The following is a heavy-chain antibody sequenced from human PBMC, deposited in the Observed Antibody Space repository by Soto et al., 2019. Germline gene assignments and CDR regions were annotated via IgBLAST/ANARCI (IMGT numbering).Heavy chain of an antibody. D-gene: IGHD6-19*01. V-gene: IGHV1-2*02. CDR1: GYTFSGHY. CDR3: ARGGALDGTSPPFNH. Sequence: QVQLVQSGAEVKKPGASVRVSCKASGYTFSGHYMHWIRQAPGQGPEWLGWINANSGDTDRAPKFQARLTMTRDTSISTAYMELSRLRSDDTAVYYCARGGALDGTSPPFNHWGQGTLVTVSS. J-gene: IGHJ4*02. CDR2: INANSGDT.